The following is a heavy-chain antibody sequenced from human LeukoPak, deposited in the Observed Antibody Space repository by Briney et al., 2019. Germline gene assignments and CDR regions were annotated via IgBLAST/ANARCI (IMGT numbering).Heavy chain of an antibody. D-gene: IGHD3-3*01. CDR1: GGSFSGYY. V-gene: IGHV4-34*01. J-gene: IGHJ4*02. CDR3: ARGSTYYDFWSGYLRPFDY. Sequence: SETLSLTCAVYGGSFSGYYWSRIRHPPGKGLEWIGEINHSGTTNYNPSLKSRVTISVDTSKNQFSLKLSSVTAADTAVYYCARGSTYYDFWSGYLRPFDYWGQGTLVTVSS. CDR2: INHSGTT.